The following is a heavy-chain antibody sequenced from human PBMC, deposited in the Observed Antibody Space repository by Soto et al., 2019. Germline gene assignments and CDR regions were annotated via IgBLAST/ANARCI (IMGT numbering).Heavy chain of an antibody. CDR1: GGTFSSYA. J-gene: IGHJ3*02. V-gene: IGHV1-69*13. CDR3: ARQRASYYGSGSYYKGDAFDI. CDR2: IIPIFGTA. Sequence: GASVKVSCKASGGTFSSYAISWVRQAPGQGLEWMGGIIPIFGTANYAQKFQGRVTITADESTSTAYMELSSLRSEDTAVYYCARQRASYYGSGSYYKGDAFDIWGQGKMVTVSS. D-gene: IGHD3-10*01.